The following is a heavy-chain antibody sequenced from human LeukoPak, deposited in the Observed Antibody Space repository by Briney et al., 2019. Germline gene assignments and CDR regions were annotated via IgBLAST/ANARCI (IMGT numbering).Heavy chain of an antibody. CDR2: INAGNSNT. D-gene: IGHD6-19*01. CDR3: ARATRVMGGTAHYPYNWFDP. V-gene: IGHV1-3*01. Sequence: PEASVKVSCKASRYTFTSYAMHWVRQAPGQRLEWMGWINAGNSNTKYSQKFQGRVTITRDTSASTAYMELSSLRSEDTAVYYCARATRVMGGTAHYPYNWFDPWGQGTLVTVSS. CDR1: RYTFTSYA. J-gene: IGHJ5*02.